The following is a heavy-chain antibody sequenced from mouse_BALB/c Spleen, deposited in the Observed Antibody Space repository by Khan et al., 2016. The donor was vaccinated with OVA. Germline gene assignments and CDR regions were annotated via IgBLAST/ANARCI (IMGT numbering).Heavy chain of an antibody. CDR3: TRGGYGSGFAY. CDR2: VSDGGNDT. Sequence: EVELVESGGGLVKPGGSLKLSCAASGFTFSDYYMYWVRQTPEKRLEWVATVSDGGNDTSYPDSVKGRFTISSDNAKNNLYLQMNSLKSEDTAIYYCTRGGYGSGFAYWGQGTLVTVSA. D-gene: IGHD1-2*01. V-gene: IGHV5-4*02. CDR1: GFTFSDYY. J-gene: IGHJ3*01.